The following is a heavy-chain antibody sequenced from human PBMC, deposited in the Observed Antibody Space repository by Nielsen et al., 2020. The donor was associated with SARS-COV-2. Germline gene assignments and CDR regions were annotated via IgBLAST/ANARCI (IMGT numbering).Heavy chain of an antibody. D-gene: IGHD4-17*01. CDR2: IHYSGSS. CDR1: GGSITSGLFY. J-gene: IGHJ5*01. CDR3: ARATMPRKNGDYVIWFAS. Sequence: SETLSLNCTVSGGSITSGLFYWSWIRHHPRKGLEWIGYIHYSGSSYYNPSLKSQVTMSVDPSKNQFSLRLASVSAADTAVYYCARATMPRKNGDYVIWFASWGRGTQVTVSS. V-gene: IGHV4-31*01.